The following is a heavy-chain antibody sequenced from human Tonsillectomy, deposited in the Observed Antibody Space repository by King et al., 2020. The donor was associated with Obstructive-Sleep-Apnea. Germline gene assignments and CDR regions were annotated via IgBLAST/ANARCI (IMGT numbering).Heavy chain of an antibody. CDR2: IWYDGSNK. D-gene: IGHD3-22*01. Sequence: VQLVESGGGVVQPGRSLRLSCAASGFTFRSYGMHWVRQAPGKGLEWVAVIWYDGSNKYYADSVKGRFTISRDNSKNTLYLQMNSLRAEDTALYYWARNYYDSSAYYYDAFDIWGQGTMVTVSS. J-gene: IGHJ3*02. CDR1: GFTFRSYG. CDR3: ARNYYDSSAYYYDAFDI. V-gene: IGHV3-33*01.